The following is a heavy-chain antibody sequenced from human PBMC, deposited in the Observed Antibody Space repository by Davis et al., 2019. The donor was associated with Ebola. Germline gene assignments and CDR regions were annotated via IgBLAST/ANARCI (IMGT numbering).Heavy chain of an antibody. V-gene: IGHV1-18*01. Sequence: AASVKVSCKASGGTFSSYAISWVRQAPGQGLEWMGWISAYNGNTNYAQKLQGRVTMTTDTSTSTAYMELRSLRSDDTAVYYCARDLVATAWGYWGQGTLVTVSS. CDR2: ISAYNGNT. J-gene: IGHJ4*02. CDR1: GGTFSSYA. D-gene: IGHD5-12*01. CDR3: ARDLVATAWGY.